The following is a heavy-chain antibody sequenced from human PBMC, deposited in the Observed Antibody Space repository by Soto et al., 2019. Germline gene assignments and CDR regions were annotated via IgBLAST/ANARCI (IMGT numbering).Heavy chain of an antibody. CDR2: ISAYNGNT. Sequence: ASVKVSCKASGYTFTSYGISWVRQAPGQGLEWMGWISAYNGNTNYAQKLQGRVTMTTDTSTSTAYMELRSLRSDDTAVYYCARDPEGYDFWSGYYTGSRFDYWGQGTLVTVSS. J-gene: IGHJ4*02. CDR1: GYTFTSYG. CDR3: ARDPEGYDFWSGYYTGSRFDY. D-gene: IGHD3-3*01. V-gene: IGHV1-18*01.